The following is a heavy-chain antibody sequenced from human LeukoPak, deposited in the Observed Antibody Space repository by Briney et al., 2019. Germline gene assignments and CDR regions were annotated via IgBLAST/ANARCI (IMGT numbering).Heavy chain of an antibody. J-gene: IGHJ4*02. Sequence: SGPVLVKPTETLTLTCTVSGFSLSNARMGVSWIRQPPGKALEWLAHIFSNDVKSYSTSLKSRLTISKDTSKSQVVLTMTNMDPVDTATYYCARILSNWGYFDYWGQGTLVTVSS. V-gene: IGHV2-26*01. CDR3: ARILSNWGYFDY. D-gene: IGHD7-27*01. CDR1: GFSLSNARMG. CDR2: IFSNDVK.